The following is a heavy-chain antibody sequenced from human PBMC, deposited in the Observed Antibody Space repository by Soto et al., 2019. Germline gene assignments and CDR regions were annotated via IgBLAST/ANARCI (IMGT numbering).Heavy chain of an antibody. D-gene: IGHD3-10*01. V-gene: IGHV3-23*01. CDR3: AKDSLWFGRATEDN. J-gene: IGHJ4*02. Sequence: GGSLRLSCTASGFTFGDYAMSWVRQAPGKGLEWVSGISESGDYRYYGDAVKGRFTISRDNSKNTLYLQLNSLRAEDTAIYYCAKDSLWFGRATEDNWGQGILVTVSS. CDR1: GFTFGDYA. CDR2: ISESGDYR.